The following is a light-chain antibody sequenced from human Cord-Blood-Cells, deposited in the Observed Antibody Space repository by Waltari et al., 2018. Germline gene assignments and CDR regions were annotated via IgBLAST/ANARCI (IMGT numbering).Light chain of an antibody. Sequence: TLSCRASQSVSSNLAWYQQKPGQAPRLLIYGASTRATGIPARFSGSGSGTEFTLTISSLQSEDFAVYYCQQYNNWPLTFGGGTKVEIE. J-gene: IGKJ4*01. V-gene: IGKV3D-15*01. CDR2: GAS. CDR1: QSVSSN. CDR3: QQYNNWPLT.